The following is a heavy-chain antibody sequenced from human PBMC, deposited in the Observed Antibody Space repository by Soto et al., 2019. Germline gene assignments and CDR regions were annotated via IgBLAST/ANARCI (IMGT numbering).Heavy chain of an antibody. J-gene: IGHJ2*01. D-gene: IGHD2-21*01. CDR1: GFTFINYA. V-gene: IGHV3-23*01. CDR2: ISGGGDAA. Sequence: EVQVLESGGGLVQPGGSLRLSCAGSGFTFINYAMNWVRQAPGKGLEWVSSISGGGDAAFFPDSVRGRFTISRDNSKNTVTLQMNSLGVDDTAVYYCARKILWSTHRPNYWYFDLWGRGTGVTVSA. CDR3: ARKILWSTHRPNYWYFDL.